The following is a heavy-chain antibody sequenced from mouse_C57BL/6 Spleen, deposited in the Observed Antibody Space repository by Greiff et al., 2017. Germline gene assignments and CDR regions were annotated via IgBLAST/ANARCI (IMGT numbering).Heavy chain of an antibody. CDR1: GYSFTGYY. CDR3: ARYNDYDRDYFDY. Sequence: VQLQQSGPELVKPGASVKISCKASGYSFTGYYMNWVKQSPEKSLEWIGEINPSTGGTTYNQKFKAKATLTVDESSSTAYMQLKSLTSAYSAVYFCARYNDYDRDYFDYWDQGTTLTVSS. D-gene: IGHD2-4*01. V-gene: IGHV1-42*01. CDR2: INPSTGGT. J-gene: IGHJ2*01.